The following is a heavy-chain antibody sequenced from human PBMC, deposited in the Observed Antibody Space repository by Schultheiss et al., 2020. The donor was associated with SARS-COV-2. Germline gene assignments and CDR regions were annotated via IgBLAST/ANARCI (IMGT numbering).Heavy chain of an antibody. J-gene: IGHJ6*03. CDR3: ARAIYKDTAMVRGYYYYMDV. CDR2: IYYSGST. Sequence: SETLSLTCAVSGGSISSSNWWSWVRQPPGKGLEWIGEIYYSGSTNYNPSLKSRVTISVDTSKNQFSLKLSSVTAADTAVYYCARAIYKDTAMVRGYYYYMDVWGKGTTVTVSS. D-gene: IGHD5-18*01. CDR1: GGSISSSNW. V-gene: IGHV4-4*02.